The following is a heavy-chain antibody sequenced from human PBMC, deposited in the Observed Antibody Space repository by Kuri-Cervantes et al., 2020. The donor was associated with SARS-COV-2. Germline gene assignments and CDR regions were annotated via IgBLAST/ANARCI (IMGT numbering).Heavy chain of an antibody. CDR1: GGSISSYY. CDR3: ARAGYSSSWDYYYYYMDV. CDR2: IYYSGST. D-gene: IGHD6-13*01. Sequence: SETLSLTCTVSGGSISSYYWSWIRQPPGKGLEWIGYIYYSGSTNYNPSLKSRVTISVDTPKNQFSLKLSSVTAADTAVYYCARAGYSSSWDYYYYYMDVWGKGTTVTVSS. V-gene: IGHV4-59*01. J-gene: IGHJ6*03.